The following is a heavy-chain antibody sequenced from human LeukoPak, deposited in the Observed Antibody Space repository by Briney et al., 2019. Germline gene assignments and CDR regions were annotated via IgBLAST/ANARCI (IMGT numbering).Heavy chain of an antibody. Sequence: GGSLRLSCAASGFTFSSYGMHWVRQAPGKGLEWVAFKRFDGNNKYYADSVKGRFTISRDNSKNTLYVQMNSLRAADTAVYYCAKDFSVYYYDSRVFDYWGQGTLVTVSS. D-gene: IGHD3-22*01. CDR1: GFTFSSYG. J-gene: IGHJ4*02. V-gene: IGHV3-30*02. CDR2: KRFDGNNK. CDR3: AKDFSVYYYDSRVFDY.